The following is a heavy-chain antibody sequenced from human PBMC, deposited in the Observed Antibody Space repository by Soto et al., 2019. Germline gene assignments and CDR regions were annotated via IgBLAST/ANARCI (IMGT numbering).Heavy chain of an antibody. CDR3: ARERGDRPVAGSDAFEI. CDR2: IVPMYDTP. Sequence: VQLVQSGADMKNPGSSVRVSCKASGDTFSRHAFSWVRQAPGQGPEWVGGIVPMYDTPVYAQKFQGRVTITADESMTTVFMELSSLRSEDTAVYFCARERGDRPVAGSDAFEIWGRGTVVTVS. D-gene: IGHD6-19*01. CDR1: GDTFSRHA. J-gene: IGHJ3*02. V-gene: IGHV1-69*01.